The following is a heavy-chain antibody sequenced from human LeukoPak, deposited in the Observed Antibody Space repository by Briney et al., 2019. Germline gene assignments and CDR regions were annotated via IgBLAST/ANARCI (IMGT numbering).Heavy chain of an antibody. CDR3: AREWDN. CDR1: GFTFSSYS. D-gene: IGHD1-26*01. J-gene: IGHJ4*02. CDR2: ISGSSSSI. Sequence: GGSLRLSRAGSGFTFSSYSMNWVRQAPGKRLEWVSYISGSSSSIYYADSVKGRFTISRDNAKNSLYLQMNSLRDEDTAVYYCAREWDNWGQGTLVTVSS. V-gene: IGHV3-48*02.